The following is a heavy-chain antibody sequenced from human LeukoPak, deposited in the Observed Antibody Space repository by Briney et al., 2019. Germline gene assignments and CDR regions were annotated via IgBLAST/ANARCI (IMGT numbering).Heavy chain of an antibody. CDR2: INPNSGGT. D-gene: IGHD3-22*01. J-gene: IGHJ4*02. CDR3: ARDGAYDSSGYYSPYTDY. CDR1: GYTFTGYY. Sequence: ASVKVSCKASGYTFTGYYMHWVRQAPGQGLEWMGWINPNSGGTNYARKFQGRVTMTRDTSISTAYTELSRLRSDDTAVYYCARDGAYDSSGYYSPYTDYWGQGTLVTVSS. V-gene: IGHV1-2*02.